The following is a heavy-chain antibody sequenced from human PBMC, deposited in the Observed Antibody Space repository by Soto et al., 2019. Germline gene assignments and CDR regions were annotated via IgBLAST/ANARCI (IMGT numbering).Heavy chain of an antibody. Sequence: GGSLRLSCAASGFTFDDYTMHWVRQAPGKGLEWVSLISWDGGSTYYADSVKDRFTISRDNSKNSLYLQMNSLRTEDTALYYCAKADRGIAVADIDYWGQGTLVTVSS. CDR1: GFTFDDYT. V-gene: IGHV3-43*01. D-gene: IGHD6-19*01. CDR3: AKADRGIAVADIDY. CDR2: ISWDGGST. J-gene: IGHJ4*02.